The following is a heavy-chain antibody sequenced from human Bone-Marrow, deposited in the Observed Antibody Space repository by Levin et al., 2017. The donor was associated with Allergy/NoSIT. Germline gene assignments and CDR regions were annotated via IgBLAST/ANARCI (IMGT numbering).Heavy chain of an antibody. J-gene: IGHJ4*02. V-gene: IGHV3-23*01. Sequence: GESLKISCAASGFIFSSYAMTWVRQAPGKGLEWVSLIARGAITYYADSVKGRFTISRDNSKNTVYLQMNTLSADDSAVYYCAMWGGDVAVAGTFFGPLDHWGQGTLVTVTS. D-gene: IGHD6-19*01. CDR1: GFIFSSYA. CDR3: AMWGGDVAVAGTFFGPLDH. CDR2: IARGAIT.